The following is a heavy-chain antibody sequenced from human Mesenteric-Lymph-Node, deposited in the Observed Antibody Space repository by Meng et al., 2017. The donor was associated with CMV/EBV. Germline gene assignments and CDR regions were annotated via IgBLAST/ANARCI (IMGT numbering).Heavy chain of an antibody. CDR1: GGSFSGYY. CDR2: INHSGST. Sequence: QVPLTQWGAGLLKPSETLAGTCAVYGGSFSGYYWNWIRQSPEKGLEWIGEINHSGSTTYNPSFTSRIIISVDTSTNQISLNMSSVTAADTAVYYCARGSSYDILTGYFDYWGQGALVTVSS. D-gene: IGHD3-9*01. J-gene: IGHJ4*02. CDR3: ARGSSYDILTGYFDY. V-gene: IGHV4-34*01.